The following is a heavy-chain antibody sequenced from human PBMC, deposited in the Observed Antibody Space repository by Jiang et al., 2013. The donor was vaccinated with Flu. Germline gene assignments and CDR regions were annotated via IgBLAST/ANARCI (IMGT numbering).Heavy chain of an antibody. CDR3: AKEVLKVGATRYYFDY. Sequence: QLLESGGGLVQPGGSLRLSCAASGFTFSSYAMSWVRQAPGKGLEWVSAISGSGGSTYYADSAKGRFTISRDNSKNTLYLQMNSLRAEDTAVYYCAKEVLKVGATRYYFDYWGQGTLVTVSS. CDR1: GFTFSSYA. D-gene: IGHD1-26*01. CDR2: ISGSGGST. V-gene: IGHV3-23*01. J-gene: IGHJ4*02.